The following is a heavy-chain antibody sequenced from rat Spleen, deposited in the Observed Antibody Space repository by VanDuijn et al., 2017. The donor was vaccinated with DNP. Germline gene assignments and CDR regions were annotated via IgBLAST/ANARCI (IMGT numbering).Heavy chain of an antibody. Sequence: EVQLVESGGGLVQPGRSMKLSCAASGFTFSNYDMAWVRQAPTKGLEWVASISYDGSSTYYRDSVKGRFTISRDNAKSTLYLQMDSLRSEDTATYYCTTDFLGYTRDYWGQGVMVTVSS. CDR1: GFTFSNYD. J-gene: IGHJ2*01. V-gene: IGHV5-20*01. CDR2: ISYDGSST. CDR3: TTDFLGYTRDY. D-gene: IGHD1-6*01.